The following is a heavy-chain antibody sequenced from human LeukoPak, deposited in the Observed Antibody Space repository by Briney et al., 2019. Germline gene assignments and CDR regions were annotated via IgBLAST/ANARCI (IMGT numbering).Heavy chain of an antibody. CDR3: ARSAEHCNNGVCFTDYYMDV. Sequence: ASVKVSCKASGYTFSGSYIHWVRQAPGQGLEWMGRINPNSGDTNYAQNFQGRVTMTRDTSITTAYMELSSLTSADTAVYFCARSAEHCNNGVCFTDYYMDVWGKGTTVTVSS. CDR2: INPNSGDT. J-gene: IGHJ6*03. V-gene: IGHV1-2*06. CDR1: GYTFSGSY. D-gene: IGHD2-8*01.